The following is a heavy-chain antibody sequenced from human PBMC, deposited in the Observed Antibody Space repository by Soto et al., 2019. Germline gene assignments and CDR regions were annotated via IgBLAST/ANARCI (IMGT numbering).Heavy chain of an antibody. D-gene: IGHD3-22*01. Sequence: ASVKVSCKASGYTFTSYAMHWVRQAPGQRLEWMGWINAGNGNTKYSQKFQGRVTITRDTSASTAYMELSSLRSEDTAVYYCARGRSSGTRDFQHWGQGTLVTVAS. CDR1: GYTFTSYA. CDR2: INAGNGNT. J-gene: IGHJ1*01. CDR3: ARGRSSGTRDFQH. V-gene: IGHV1-3*01.